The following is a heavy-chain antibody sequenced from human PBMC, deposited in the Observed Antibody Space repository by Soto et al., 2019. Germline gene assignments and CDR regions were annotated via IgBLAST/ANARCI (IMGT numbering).Heavy chain of an antibody. V-gene: IGHV3-30-3*01. J-gene: IGHJ6*02. Sequence: PGGSLRLSCAASGFTFSSYAMHWVRQAPGKGLEWVAVISYDGSNKYYADSVKGRFTVSRDNSKNTLYLQMNSLRAEDTAVYYCARVYSSSWDYYYCYGMDVWGQGTTVTVSS. CDR3: ARVYSSSWDYYYCYGMDV. CDR2: ISYDGSNK. D-gene: IGHD6-13*01. CDR1: GFTFSSYA.